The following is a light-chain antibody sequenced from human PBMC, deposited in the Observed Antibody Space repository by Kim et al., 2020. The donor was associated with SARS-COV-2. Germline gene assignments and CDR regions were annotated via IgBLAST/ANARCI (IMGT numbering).Light chain of an antibody. CDR2: GGA. CDR1: QSVSNN. CDR3: HQYNNWRT. V-gene: IGKV3D-15*01. J-gene: IGKJ1*01. Sequence: SVSPGETVTLSCRASQSVSNNVAWYQQKPGQAPRLLIYGGASRATGVPTRFSGSGSGTEFTLTIASLQSEDFAVYYCHQYNNWRTFGQGTKVDIK.